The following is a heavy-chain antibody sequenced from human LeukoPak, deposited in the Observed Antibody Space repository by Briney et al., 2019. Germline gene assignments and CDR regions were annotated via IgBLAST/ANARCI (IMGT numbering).Heavy chain of an antibody. CDR1: GGSISSYY. J-gene: IGHJ5*02. D-gene: IGHD6-19*01. V-gene: IGHV4-4*07. CDR3: AREMGIAVAGTRWFDP. Sequence: PSETLSLTCTVSGGSISSYYWSWIRQPAGNGLEWIGRIYTSGSTNYNPSLKSRVTMSVDTSKNQFSLKLSSVTAADTAVSYCAREMGIAVAGTRWFDPWGQGTLVTVSS. CDR2: IYTSGST.